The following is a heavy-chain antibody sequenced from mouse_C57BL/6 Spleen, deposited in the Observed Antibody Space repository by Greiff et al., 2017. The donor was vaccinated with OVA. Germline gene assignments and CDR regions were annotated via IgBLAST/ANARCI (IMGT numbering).Heavy chain of an antibody. CDR1: GYTFTDYY. CDR3: ANGNWYFDV. Sequence: VQLQQSGPELVKPGASVKISCKASGYTFTDYYMNWVKQSHGKSLEWIGDINPNNGGTSYNQKFKGKATLTVDKSFSTAYMELRSLTSEDSAVYYCANGNWYFDVWGTGTTVTVSS. CDR2: INPNNGGT. D-gene: IGHD2-1*01. J-gene: IGHJ1*03. V-gene: IGHV1-26*01.